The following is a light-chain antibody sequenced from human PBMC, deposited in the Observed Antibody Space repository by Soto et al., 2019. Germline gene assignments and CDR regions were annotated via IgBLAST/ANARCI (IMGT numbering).Light chain of an antibody. CDR2: GNS. CDR1: SSNIGAGYD. CDR3: PSYDSSLSGWV. J-gene: IGLJ3*02. V-gene: IGLV1-40*01. Sequence: QSVLTQPPSVSGAPGQRVTISCTGSSSNIGAGYDVHWYQQLPGTAPKLLIYGNSNRPSGVPERFSGSKSGTSASLAIPGLQAEHEADYSCPSYDSSLSGWVFGGGTKLTVL.